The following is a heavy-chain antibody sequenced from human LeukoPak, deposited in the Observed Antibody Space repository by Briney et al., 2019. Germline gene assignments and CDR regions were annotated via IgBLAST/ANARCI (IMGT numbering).Heavy chain of an antibody. V-gene: IGHV4-59*08. CDR3: ARYVSGRDNWFDP. D-gene: IGHD3-10*01. Sequence: PSETLSLTCTVSGGSISRYYWSWIRQPPGKGLEWIGYIYYSGSTDYNPSLKSRVTISVDTSKNQISLKLSSVTAADTAVYYCARYVSGRDNWFDPWGQGTLVTVSS. CDR1: GGSISRYY. CDR2: IYYSGST. J-gene: IGHJ5*02.